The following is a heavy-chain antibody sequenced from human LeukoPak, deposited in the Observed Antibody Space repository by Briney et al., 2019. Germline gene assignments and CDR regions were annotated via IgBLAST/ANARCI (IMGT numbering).Heavy chain of an antibody. D-gene: IGHD3-22*01. V-gene: IGHV3-9*01. CDR2: ISWNSGSI. J-gene: IGHJ4*02. Sequence: GRSLRLSCAASGFTFDDYAMHWVRQAPGKGLEWVSGISWNSGSIGYADSVKGRFTISRDNSKNTLYLQMNSLRAEDTAVYYCAKVPVITYYFDYWGQGTLVTVSS. CDR3: AKVPVITYYFDY. CDR1: GFTFDDYA.